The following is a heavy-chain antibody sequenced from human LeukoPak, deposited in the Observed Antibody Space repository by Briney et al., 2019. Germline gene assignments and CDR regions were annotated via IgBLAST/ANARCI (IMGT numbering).Heavy chain of an antibody. CDR1: GFTFSSYW. V-gene: IGHV3-74*01. J-gene: IGHJ3*02. CDR2: INSDGSST. CDR3: ARVTTSDAFDI. D-gene: IGHD2/OR15-2a*01. Sequence: GGSLRLSCAASGFTFSSYWMHWVRQAPGKGLVWVSRINSDGSSTSYADSVKGRFTISRDNAKNTLYLQMNSLRAEDTAVYYCARVTTSDAFDIWGQGTMVTVSS.